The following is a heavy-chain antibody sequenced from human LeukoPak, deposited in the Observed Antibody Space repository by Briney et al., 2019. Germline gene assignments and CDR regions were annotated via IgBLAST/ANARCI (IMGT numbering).Heavy chain of an antibody. CDR3: ARDHVYGGADY. CDR2: ISSSGSTI. D-gene: IGHD5/OR15-5a*01. Sequence: GESLKISCAASGFTFSSYGMNWVRQAPGKGLEWVSYISSSGSTIYYADSVKGRFTISRDNSKSSLFLQMNSLRTEDTALYYCARDHVYGGADYWGQGTLVTVSS. J-gene: IGHJ4*02. CDR1: GFTFSSYG. V-gene: IGHV3-48*04.